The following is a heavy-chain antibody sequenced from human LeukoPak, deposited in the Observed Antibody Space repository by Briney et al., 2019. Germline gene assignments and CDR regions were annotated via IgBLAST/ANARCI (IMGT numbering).Heavy chain of an antibody. CDR3: ARDRGWRSSGYYLYHFDY. CDR2: IKHNGGEK. Sequence: GGSLRLSCIASGFAFSSYAMSWVRQAPGKGLEWVANIKHNGGEKYYVDSVKGRFTISRDNAKNSLYLEMSSLRVEDTAVYYCARDRGWRSSGYYLYHFDYWGQGTLVTFAS. D-gene: IGHD3-22*01. J-gene: IGHJ4*02. V-gene: IGHV3-7*01. CDR1: GFAFSSYA.